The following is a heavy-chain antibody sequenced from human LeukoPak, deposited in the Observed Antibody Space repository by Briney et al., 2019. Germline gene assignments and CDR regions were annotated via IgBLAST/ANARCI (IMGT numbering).Heavy chain of an antibody. V-gene: IGHV3-23*01. CDR1: GFTFSSYA. CDR3: AKESGYSGECFDY. D-gene: IGHD5-12*01. Sequence: GGSLRLSCAASGFTFSSYAMSWVRQAPGKGLEWVSALSGSDDSIDYADSVKGRITISRDNSKNTLYLRMNSLRAEDTAVYYCAKESGYSGECFDYWGQGTLVTVSS. CDR2: LSGSDDSI. J-gene: IGHJ4*02.